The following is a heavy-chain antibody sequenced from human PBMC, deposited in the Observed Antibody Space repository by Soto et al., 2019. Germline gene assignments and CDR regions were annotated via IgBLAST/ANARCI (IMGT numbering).Heavy chain of an antibody. CDR2: MNPNSGNT. CDR1: GYTFKNYD. D-gene: IGHD3-10*01. Sequence: QVQLLQSGAEVKKPGASVRVSCRASGYTFKNYDINWVRRAPGQGLEWMGWMNPNSGNTGYAQKFQDRVTMTSDTSTRTAYMELSSLTAEDTALYYCARRMTWSLWCFDLWGRGTQVTVSS. V-gene: IGHV1-8*01. J-gene: IGHJ2*01. CDR3: ARRMTWSLWCFDL.